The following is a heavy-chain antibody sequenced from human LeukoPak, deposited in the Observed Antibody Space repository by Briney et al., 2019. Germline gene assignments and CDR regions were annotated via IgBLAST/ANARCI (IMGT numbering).Heavy chain of an antibody. CDR2: IYYSGST. CDR1: GGSISSYY. D-gene: IGHD4-17*01. V-gene: IGHV4-59*01. CDR3: ARGTTVTYLDAFDI. Sequence: KTSETLSLTCTVSGGSISSYYWSWIRQPPGKGLEWIGYIYYSGSTNYNPSLKSRVTISVDTSKNQFSLKLSSVTAADTAVYYCARGTTVTYLDAFDIWGQGTMVTVSS. J-gene: IGHJ3*02.